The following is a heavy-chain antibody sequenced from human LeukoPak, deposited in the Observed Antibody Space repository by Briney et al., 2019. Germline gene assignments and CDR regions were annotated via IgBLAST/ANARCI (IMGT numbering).Heavy chain of an antibody. CDR2: INHSGST. V-gene: IGHV4-34*01. D-gene: IGHD6-13*01. Sequence: SETLSLTCAVYGESVSGYSWNWIRQPPGKGLEWIGEINHSGSTNYNPSLKSRVTISVDTSKNQFSLKLRSVTAADTAVYYCARRVRSNCLDYWGQGTLVTVSS. CDR1: GESVSGYS. CDR3: ARRVRSNCLDY. J-gene: IGHJ4*02.